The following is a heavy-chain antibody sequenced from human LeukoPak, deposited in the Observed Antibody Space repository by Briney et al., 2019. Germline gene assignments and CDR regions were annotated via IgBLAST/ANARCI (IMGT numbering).Heavy chain of an antibody. CDR2: ISGSGGST. CDR3: AKYGGVRGVITPQPLDY. D-gene: IGHD3-10*01. Sequence: GGSLRLSSAASGFTFSSYAMSWVRQAPGKGVEWVPAISGSGGSTYYADSVKGRFTISRDNSKNTLYLQMNSLRAEDTAVYYCAKYGGVRGVITPQPLDYWGQGTLVTVSS. CDR1: GFTFSSYA. J-gene: IGHJ4*02. V-gene: IGHV3-23*01.